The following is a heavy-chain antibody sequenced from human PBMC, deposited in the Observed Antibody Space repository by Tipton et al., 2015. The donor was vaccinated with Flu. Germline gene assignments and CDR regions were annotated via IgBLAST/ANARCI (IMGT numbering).Heavy chain of an antibody. J-gene: IGHJ2*01. V-gene: IGHV3-53*01. CDR3: ARTYYYDVDWYFDL. CDR1: GFTVSSNY. CDR2: MYSGGST. D-gene: IGHD3-22*01. Sequence: SLRLSCAASGFTVSSNYMSWVRQAPGKGLEWVSVMYSGGSTNYADSVKGRVTISRDNSKNTLYLQIHSLRAEDTAVYYCARTYYYDVDWYFDLWGRGTLVTVSS.